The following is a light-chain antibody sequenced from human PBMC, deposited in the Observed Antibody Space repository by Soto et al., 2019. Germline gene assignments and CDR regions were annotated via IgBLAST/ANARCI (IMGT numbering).Light chain of an antibody. CDR3: AAWDDSLNGLYV. J-gene: IGLJ1*01. Sequence: QLVLTQPPSASGTPGQRVTISCSGSSSNIGRNTVNWYQQFPGTAPKLLMYSNNQRPSGVPDRFSGSKSGTSASLAISGLQSEDEADYYCAAWDDSLNGLYVFGTGTKVTVL. CDR2: SNN. V-gene: IGLV1-44*01. CDR1: SSNIGRNT.